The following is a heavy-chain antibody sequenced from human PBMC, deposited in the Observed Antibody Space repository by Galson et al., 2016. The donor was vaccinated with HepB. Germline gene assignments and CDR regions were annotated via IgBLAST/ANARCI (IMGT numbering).Heavy chain of an antibody. CDR2: IRRSSTII. J-gene: IGHJ5*01. Sequence: SLRLSCAAAGFVFSDFYMSWIRQAPGKGLEWVAHIRRSSTIITYADSVKGRFTISRDNAKNTLYLQMNNLRAEDTAVYFCAREYSTSGASDPWGQGVLVTVS. CDR1: GFVFSDFY. V-gene: IGHV3-11*01. D-gene: IGHD2-8*01. CDR3: AREYSTSGASDP.